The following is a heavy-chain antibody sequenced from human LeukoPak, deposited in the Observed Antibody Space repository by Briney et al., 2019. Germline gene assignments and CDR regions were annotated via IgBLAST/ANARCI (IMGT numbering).Heavy chain of an antibody. CDR2: ISYDGSNK. J-gene: IGHJ4*02. CDR3: AKDHVLLWFGDPKGAFDY. D-gene: IGHD3-10*01. CDR1: GFTFSSYG. Sequence: PGGSLRLSCAASGFTFSSYGMHWVRQAPGKGLEWVAVISYDGSNKYYADSVKGRFTISRDNSKNTLYLQMNSLRAEDTAVYYCAKDHVLLWFGDPKGAFDYWGQGTLVTVSS. V-gene: IGHV3-30*18.